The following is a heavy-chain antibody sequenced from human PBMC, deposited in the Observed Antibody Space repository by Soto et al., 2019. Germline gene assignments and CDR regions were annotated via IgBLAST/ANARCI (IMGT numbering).Heavy chain of an antibody. CDR2: IYYSGST. CDR3: ARHVSAVGRLGYFDQ. Sequence: SDTLSLTWTFSGFSLSTSSYYWSWIRQHPGKGLEWIGFIYYSGSTFYNPSLVSRVTISVDTSKYQFSLKMTSVTPADTAVYYCARHVSAVGRLGYFDQWGLGSLVNVSS. J-gene: IGHJ4*02. CDR1: GFSLSTSSYY. V-gene: IGHV4-31*02. D-gene: IGHD3-16*01.